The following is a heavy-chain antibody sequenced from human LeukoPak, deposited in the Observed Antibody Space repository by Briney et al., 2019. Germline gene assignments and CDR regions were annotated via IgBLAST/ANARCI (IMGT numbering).Heavy chain of an antibody. Sequence: GGSLRLSCAASGFTVSSNYMSWVRQAPGKGLEWVSVIYSGGSTYYADSVKGRFTISRDNSKTTLYLQMNSLRAEDTAVYYCARRGSWGEPRPFDYWGQGSLVTVSS. CDR2: IYSGGST. D-gene: IGHD3-16*01. CDR3: ARRGSWGEPRPFDY. J-gene: IGHJ4*02. CDR1: GFTVSSNY. V-gene: IGHV3-53*01.